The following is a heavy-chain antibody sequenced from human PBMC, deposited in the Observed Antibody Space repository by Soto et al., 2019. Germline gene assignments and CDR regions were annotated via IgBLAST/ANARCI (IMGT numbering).Heavy chain of an antibody. J-gene: IGHJ4*02. Sequence: QVQLQESGPGLVKPSQTLSLTCTVSGGSISSGGYYWSWIRQHPGKGLEWIGYIYYSGSTYYNPSRHSRVSISVETSKHPFCLNLSSVTAAGTAVYYCACVVTMVRGVIRTPYFDYWGQGTLVTVT. D-gene: IGHD3-10*01. CDR1: GGSISSGGYY. CDR2: IYYSGST. V-gene: IGHV4-31*03. CDR3: ACVVTMVRGVIRTPYFDY.